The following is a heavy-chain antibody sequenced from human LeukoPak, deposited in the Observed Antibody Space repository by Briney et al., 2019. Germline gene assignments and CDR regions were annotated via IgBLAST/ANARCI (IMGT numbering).Heavy chain of an antibody. J-gene: IGHJ4*02. CDR2: INPNSGST. V-gene: IGHV1-46*01. CDR1: GYTFTSFY. Sequence: GASVKVSCKXSGYTFTSFYMHWVRQAPGQGLEWVGIINPNSGSTFYAQRFQGRVTMTRDTSTSTVYMELSSLRSEDMAVYYCATVGYSQFFDYWGQGTLVTVSS. CDR3: ATVGYSQFFDY. D-gene: IGHD5-18*01.